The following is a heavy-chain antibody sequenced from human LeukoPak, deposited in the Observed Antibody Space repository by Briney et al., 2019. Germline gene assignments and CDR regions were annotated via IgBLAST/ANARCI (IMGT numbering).Heavy chain of an antibody. CDR1: GFTFSDYY. J-gene: IGHJ6*02. V-gene: IGHV3-11*01. CDR3: ARDSDCSGGSCYGVDV. CDR2: ISSSGSTI. D-gene: IGHD2-15*01. Sequence: GGSLRLSCAASGFTFSDYYMSWIRQAPGKGLEWVSYISSSGSTIYYPDSVKGRFTISRDNAKNSLYLQMNSLRAEDTAVYYCARDSDCSGGSCYGVDVWGQGTTVTVSS.